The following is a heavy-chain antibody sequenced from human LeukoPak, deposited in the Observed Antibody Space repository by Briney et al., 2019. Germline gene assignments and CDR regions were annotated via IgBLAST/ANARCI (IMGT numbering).Heavy chain of an antibody. J-gene: IGHJ6*03. CDR2: INPSGGST. Sequence: ASVKVSCKASGYTFTSYYMHWVRQAPGQGLEWMGTINPSGGSTGYAQKFQGRVTMTRDMSTSTVYLELSSLRSEDTAVYYCARGSDTAMVPHYYYMDVWGKGTTVTVSS. CDR1: GYTFTSYY. CDR3: ARGSDTAMVPHYYYMDV. V-gene: IGHV1-46*01. D-gene: IGHD5-18*01.